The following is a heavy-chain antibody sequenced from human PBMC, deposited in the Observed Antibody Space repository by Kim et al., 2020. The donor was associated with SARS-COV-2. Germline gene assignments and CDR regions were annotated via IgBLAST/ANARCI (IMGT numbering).Heavy chain of an antibody. V-gene: IGHV1-2*02. CDR3: ARSEGTLERRYWFDP. J-gene: IGHJ5*02. D-gene: IGHD1-1*01. Sequence: QRFQGRVTMTRDTSISTAYMELSRLRSDDTAVYYCARSEGTLERRYWFDPWGQGTLVTVSS.